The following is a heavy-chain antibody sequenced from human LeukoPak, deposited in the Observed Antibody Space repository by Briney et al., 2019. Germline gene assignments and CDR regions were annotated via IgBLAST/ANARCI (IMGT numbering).Heavy chain of an antibody. Sequence: GASVKVSCKASGYTFTIYDINWVRQAPGQGLEWMGMINPSSDSTSYAQKFQGRVTMTRDTSTTTVYMELSSLISDDTAVYFCARGRSQLWFFNYWGQGTLVTVSS. D-gene: IGHD3-10*01. V-gene: IGHV1-46*01. J-gene: IGHJ4*02. CDR3: ARGRSQLWFFNY. CDR2: INPSSDST. CDR1: GYTFTIYD.